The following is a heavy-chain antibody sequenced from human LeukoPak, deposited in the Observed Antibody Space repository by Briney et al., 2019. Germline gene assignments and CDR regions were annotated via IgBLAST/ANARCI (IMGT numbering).Heavy chain of an antibody. Sequence: GGSLRLSCAASGFSFHDYTLHWLRQAPGKGLELVSLITRDGDYTYYADSVKGRFTISRDISKTALYLQMNSLTTDDTALYYCATEHSRYFDYWGQGTLVTV. CDR3: ATEHSRYFDY. D-gene: IGHD2-21*01. J-gene: IGHJ4*02. CDR1: GFSFHDYT. V-gene: IGHV3-43*01. CDR2: ITRDGDYT.